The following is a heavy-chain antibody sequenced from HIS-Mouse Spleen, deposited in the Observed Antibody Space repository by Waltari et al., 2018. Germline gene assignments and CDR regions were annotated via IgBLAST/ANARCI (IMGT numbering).Heavy chain of an antibody. CDR3: ARDFHDFWSGYYGGDKKHDAFDI. CDR2: IYTSGNT. J-gene: IGHJ3*02. V-gene: IGHV4-4*07. Sequence: QVQLQESGPGLVKPSETLSLTCTVPGGPIRSYYWNWLRQPAGQGLEWIGRIYTSGNTNYNPSLKSRVTMSVDTSKNQFSLKLSSVTAADTAVYYCARDFHDFWSGYYGGDKKHDAFDIWGQGTMVTVSS. CDR1: GGPIRSYY. D-gene: IGHD3-3*01.